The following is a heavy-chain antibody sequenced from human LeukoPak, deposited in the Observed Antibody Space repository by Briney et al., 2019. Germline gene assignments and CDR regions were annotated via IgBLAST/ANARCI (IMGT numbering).Heavy chain of an antibody. J-gene: IGHJ5*02. Sequence: ASVKVSCKASGYTFSSYYMHWVRQAPGQGLEWMGIINPSGGTTSYAQKFQGRLTMTRDTSTSTVFVELGSLRSEDTAVYYCARGPPGRVYDSSKRGLFDPWGQGTLVTVSS. CDR2: INPSGGTT. CDR3: ARGPPGRVYDSSKRGLFDP. CDR1: GYTFSSYY. V-gene: IGHV1-46*01. D-gene: IGHD3-22*01.